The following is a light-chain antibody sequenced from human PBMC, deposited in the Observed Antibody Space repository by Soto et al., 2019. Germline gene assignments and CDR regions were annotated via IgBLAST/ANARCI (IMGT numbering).Light chain of an antibody. CDR1: SSDVGRYNL. V-gene: IGLV2-23*01. Sequence: QSALTQPASVSGSPGQSITISCTGTSSDVGRYNLVSWYQQHPGKAPKLMIYEGSKRPSGVSNRFSGSKSGNTASLTISGLQDEDEADYYCCSSAGSSVVFGGGTKLTVL. CDR2: EGS. J-gene: IGLJ2*01. CDR3: CSSAGSSVV.